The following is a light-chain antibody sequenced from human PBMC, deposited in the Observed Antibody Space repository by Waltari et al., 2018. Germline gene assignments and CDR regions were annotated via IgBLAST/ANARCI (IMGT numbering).Light chain of an antibody. CDR1: QDISTY. CDR3: QQFNAYPLFT. CDR2: PAS. J-gene: IGKJ3*01. V-gene: IGKV1-9*01. Sequence: DIQLTQSPSFLSASVGDRVAITSRASQDISTYLAGYQQKPGKAPRLLIYPASKLQNGVPLRFSGSGSGTEFTLTITNLQPEDFAAYYCQQFNAYPLFTFGPGTKLDIK.